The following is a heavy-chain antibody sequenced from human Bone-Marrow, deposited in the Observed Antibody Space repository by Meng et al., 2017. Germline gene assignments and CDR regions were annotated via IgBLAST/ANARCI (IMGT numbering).Heavy chain of an antibody. D-gene: IGHD4-17*01. Sequence: GESLKTSCAASGFIYSSYAMSWVRQAPGKGLEWDSTISASGASTYYADSVKGRFTISRDNSKNTLYLQMNNLRAEDTAVYYCAKENHGDYDRQFDYWGQGNLVTVSS. CDR1: GFIYSSYA. V-gene: IGHV3-23*01. J-gene: IGHJ4*02. CDR2: ISASGAST. CDR3: AKENHGDYDRQFDY.